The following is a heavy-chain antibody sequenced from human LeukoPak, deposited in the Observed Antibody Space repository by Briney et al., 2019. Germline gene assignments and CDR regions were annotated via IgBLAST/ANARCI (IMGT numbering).Heavy chain of an antibody. CDR1: GGSISSGSYY. D-gene: IGHD6-13*01. CDR3: ARDRGSSWYADWFDP. CDR2: IYTSGST. Sequence: SETLSLTCTVSGGSISSGSYYWRWIRQPAGKGLEWIGRIYTSGSTYYNPSLKSRVTISVDTSKNQFSLKLSSVPAADTAVYYCARDRGSSWYADWFDPWGQGTLVTVSS. J-gene: IGHJ5*02. V-gene: IGHV4-61*02.